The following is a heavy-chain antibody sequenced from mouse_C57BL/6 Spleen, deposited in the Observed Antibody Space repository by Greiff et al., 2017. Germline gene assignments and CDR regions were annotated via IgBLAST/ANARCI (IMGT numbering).Heavy chain of an antibody. CDR1: GYTFTSYW. Sequence: VKLQQPGAELVKPGASVKMSCKASGYTFTSYWITWVKQRPGQGLEWIGDIYPGSGNTNYNEKFKNKATLTVDTSSSTAYMQLSSLTSEDSAVYYCAREELWYFDVWGTGTTVTVSS. V-gene: IGHV1-55*01. CDR3: AREELWYFDV. CDR2: IYPGSGNT. J-gene: IGHJ1*03.